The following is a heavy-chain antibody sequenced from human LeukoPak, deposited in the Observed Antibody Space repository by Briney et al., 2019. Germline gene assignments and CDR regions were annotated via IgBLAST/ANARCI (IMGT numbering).Heavy chain of an antibody. Sequence: PSETLSLTCTVSGGSISSSSYYWGWIRQPPGKGLEWIGSIYYSGSTYYNPSLKSRVTISVDTSKNQFSLKLSSVTAADTAVYYCACWPGIAAAGPPGDAFDIWGQGTMVTVSS. J-gene: IGHJ3*02. CDR2: IYYSGST. CDR3: ACWPGIAAAGPPGDAFDI. D-gene: IGHD6-13*01. CDR1: GGSISSSSYY. V-gene: IGHV4-39*01.